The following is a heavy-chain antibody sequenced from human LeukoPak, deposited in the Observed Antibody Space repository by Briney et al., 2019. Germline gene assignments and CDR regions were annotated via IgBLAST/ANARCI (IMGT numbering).Heavy chain of an antibody. D-gene: IGHD2-15*01. CDR2: ISNSGST. Sequence: SETLSLTCTVSGGAITSHYWTWVRQSPVKGLEWIGDISNSGSTSYNPSLKSRVTVSIDTSKNQFSLKLSSVTAADTAVYYCGRDALVGYFSYYYMDVWGKGTTVTVSS. CDR1: GGAITSHY. J-gene: IGHJ6*03. CDR3: GRDALVGYFSYYYMDV. V-gene: IGHV4-59*11.